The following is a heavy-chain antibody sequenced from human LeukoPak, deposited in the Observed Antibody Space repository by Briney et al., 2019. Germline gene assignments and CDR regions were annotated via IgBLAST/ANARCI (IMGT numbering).Heavy chain of an antibody. Sequence: PSETLSLTCTVSGGSISSYYWSWLRQPPWKGLEWIGYIYYSGSTNYNPSLKSRVTISVDTSKNQFSLKLSSVTAADTAVYYCARLDTIFVAFDVWGQGTMVTVSS. D-gene: IGHD3-3*01. J-gene: IGHJ3*01. CDR1: GGSISSYY. V-gene: IGHV4-59*01. CDR2: IYYSGST. CDR3: ARLDTIFVAFDV.